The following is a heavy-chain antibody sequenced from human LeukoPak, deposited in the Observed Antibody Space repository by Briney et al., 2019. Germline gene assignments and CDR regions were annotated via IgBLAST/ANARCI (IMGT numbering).Heavy chain of an antibody. J-gene: IGHJ5*02. CDR2: IYYSGST. Sequence: SQTLSLTCTVSGGSISSGDYYWSWIRQPPGKGLEWIGYIYYSGSTYYNPSLKSRVTTSIDTSKNQFSLKMSSVTAADTAVYYCVREVKGYGSSWYQNWFDPWGQGALVTVSS. D-gene: IGHD6-13*01. CDR3: VREVKGYGSSWYQNWFDP. CDR1: GGSISSGDYY. V-gene: IGHV4-30-4*01.